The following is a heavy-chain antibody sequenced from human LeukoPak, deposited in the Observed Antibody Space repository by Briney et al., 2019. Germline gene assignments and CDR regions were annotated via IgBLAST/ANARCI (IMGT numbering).Heavy chain of an antibody. CDR3: ARVGAVAGTFDY. J-gene: IGHJ4*02. Sequence: GGSLRLSCAASGFTFSSYNMHWVRQAPGKGLEWVAIISNDGTNKYYADSVKGRFTISRDNSKNMLYLQMNSLRGEDTAVYYCARVGAVAGTFDYWGQGTLVTVSS. CDR1: GFTFSSYN. CDR2: ISNDGTNK. D-gene: IGHD6-19*01. V-gene: IGHV3-30*03.